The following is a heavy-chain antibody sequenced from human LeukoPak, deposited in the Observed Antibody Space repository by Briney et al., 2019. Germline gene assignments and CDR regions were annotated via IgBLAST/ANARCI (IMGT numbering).Heavy chain of an antibody. J-gene: IGHJ4*02. CDR2: ISWNSVSM. V-gene: IGHV3-9*01. CDR1: GFTFDEYA. CDR3: ARDYYGDLFFDY. D-gene: IGHD4-17*01. Sequence: GRSLRLSCAASGFTFDEYAMHWVRQPPGKGLEWVSSISWNSVSMRYADSVKGRFTISRDNAKNSLYLQMNSLRVEDTAVFFCARDYYGDLFFDYWGQGALVTVSS.